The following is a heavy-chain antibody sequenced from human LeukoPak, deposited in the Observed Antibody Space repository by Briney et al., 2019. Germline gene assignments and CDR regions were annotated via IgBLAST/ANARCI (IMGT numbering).Heavy chain of an antibody. CDR3: AKDGPYYYDSSDYYNLPHFDS. V-gene: IGHV3-30*02. D-gene: IGHD3-22*01. CDR1: GFTFSSYG. Sequence: GGSLRLSCAASGFTFSSYGMHWVRQAPGKGLEWVAFIRYDGSNKYYADSVKGRFTISRDNSKNTLYLQMNSLRAEDTAVYYCAKDGPYYYDSSDYYNLPHFDSWGQGTLVTVSS. J-gene: IGHJ4*02. CDR2: IRYDGSNK.